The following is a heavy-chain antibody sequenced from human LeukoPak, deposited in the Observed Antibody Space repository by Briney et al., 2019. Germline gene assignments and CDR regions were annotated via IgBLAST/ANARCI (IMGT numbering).Heavy chain of an antibody. J-gene: IGHJ4*02. Sequence: GGSLRLSCAASGFTFSSYSMNWVRQAPGKGLEYVSAISSNGGSTYYANSVKGRFTISRDNSKNTLYLQMGSLRAEDMAVYYCARDPAPYSSSWYYFDYWGQGTLVTVSS. V-gene: IGHV3-64*01. CDR3: ARDPAPYSSSWYYFDY. CDR2: ISSNGGST. CDR1: GFTFSSYS. D-gene: IGHD6-13*01.